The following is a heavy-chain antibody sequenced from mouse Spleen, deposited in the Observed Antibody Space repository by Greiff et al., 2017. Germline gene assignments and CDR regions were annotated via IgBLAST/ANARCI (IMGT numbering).Heavy chain of an antibody. D-gene: IGHD4-1*01. Sequence: EVHLVESGPGLVKPSQSLSLTCSVTGYSITSGYYWNWIRQFPGNKLEWMGYISYDGSNNYNPSLKNRISITRDTSKNQFFLKLNSVTTEDTATYYCARALTGTEAMDYWGQGTSVTVSS. CDR1: GYSITSGYY. CDR2: ISYDGSN. J-gene: IGHJ4*01. V-gene: IGHV3-6*02. CDR3: ARALTGTEAMDY.